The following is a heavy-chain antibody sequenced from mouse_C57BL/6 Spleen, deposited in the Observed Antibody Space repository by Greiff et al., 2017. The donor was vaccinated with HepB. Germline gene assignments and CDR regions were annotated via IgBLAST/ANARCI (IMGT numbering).Heavy chain of an antibody. J-gene: IGHJ1*03. Sequence: EVQLQESGPELVKPGASVKISCKASGYSFTDYNMNWVKQSNGKSLEWIGVINPNNGTTSYNQKFKGKATLTVDQSSSTAYMQLNSLTSEDSAVYYCARGGYGSRGWYFDVWGTGTTVTVSS. D-gene: IGHD1-1*01. CDR1: GYSFTDYN. CDR3: ARGGYGSRGWYFDV. V-gene: IGHV1-39*01. CDR2: INPNNGTT.